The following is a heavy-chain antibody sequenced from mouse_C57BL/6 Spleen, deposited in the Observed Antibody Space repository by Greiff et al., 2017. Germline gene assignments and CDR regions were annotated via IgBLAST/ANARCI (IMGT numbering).Heavy chain of an antibody. J-gene: IGHJ3*01. CDR2: INPNNGGT. V-gene: IGHV1-26*01. D-gene: IGHD2-5*01. CDR3: ARYKTYYSNYEAWFAY. Sequence: EVQLQQSGPELVKPGASVKISCKASGYTFTDYYMNWVKQSHGKSLEWIGDINPNNGGTSYNQKFKGKATLTVDKSSSTAYMELRSLTSEDSAVYYCARYKTYYSNYEAWFAYWGQGTLVTVSA. CDR1: GYTFTDYY.